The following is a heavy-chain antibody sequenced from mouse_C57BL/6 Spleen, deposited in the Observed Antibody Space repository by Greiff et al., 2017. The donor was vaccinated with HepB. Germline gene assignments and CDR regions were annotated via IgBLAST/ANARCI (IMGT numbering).Heavy chain of an antibody. D-gene: IGHD4-1*01. J-gene: IGHJ2*01. CDR3: ARKTVTGDVDY. Sequence: EVQVVESGGGLVKPGGSLKLSCAASGFTFSDYGMHWVRQAPEKGLEWVAYISSGSSTIYYADTVKGRVTISRDKANNTLFMQMTSLRAEDTAMYNCARKTVTGDVDYWGQGTTLTVYS. CDR1: GFTFSDYG. V-gene: IGHV5-17*01. CDR2: ISSGSSTI.